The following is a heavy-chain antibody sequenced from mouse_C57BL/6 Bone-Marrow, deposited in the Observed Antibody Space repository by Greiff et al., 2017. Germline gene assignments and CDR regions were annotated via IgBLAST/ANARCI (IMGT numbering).Heavy chain of an antibody. J-gene: IGHJ2*01. Sequence: QVQLKESGAELVRPGTSVKVSCKASGYAFTNYLIEWVKQRPGQGLEWIGVINPGSGGTNYNEKFKGKATLTADKSSSTAYMQLSSLTSEYSAVYFCARALYYDSTLYYFDYWGQGTTLTVSS. D-gene: IGHD1-1*01. CDR3: ARALYYDSTLYYFDY. CDR2: INPGSGGT. V-gene: IGHV1-54*01. CDR1: GYAFTNYL.